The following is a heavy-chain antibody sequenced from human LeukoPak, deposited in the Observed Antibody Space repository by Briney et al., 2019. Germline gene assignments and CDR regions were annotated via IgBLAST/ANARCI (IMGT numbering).Heavy chain of an antibody. CDR2: IYYSGST. V-gene: IGHV4-39*01. D-gene: IGHD5-12*01. CDR1: GGSISSSSYY. J-gene: IGHJ6*03. CDR3: ARHGYDYDYMDV. Sequence: SETLSLTCTVSGGSISSSSYYWGWIRQPPGKGLEWIGSIYYSGSTYYNPSLKSRVTISVDTSKNQFSLKLSSVTAADTAVNYCARHGYDYDYMDVWGKGTTVTVSS.